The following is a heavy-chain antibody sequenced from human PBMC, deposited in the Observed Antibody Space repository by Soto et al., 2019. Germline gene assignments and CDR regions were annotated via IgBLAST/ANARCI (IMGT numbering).Heavy chain of an antibody. Sequence: LRLSCTASEFSLSTYSMNWVRQAPGKGLEWVSSISTRSDVYYADSVKGRFTIARDNAKNSLSLQMNSLSAEDTGVYYCAREKTAWPLAYGLEVWGQGTTVTVSS. D-gene: IGHD2-21*02. CDR3: AREKTAWPLAYGLEV. CDR1: EFSLSTYS. V-gene: IGHV3-21*03. CDR2: ISTRSDV. J-gene: IGHJ6*02.